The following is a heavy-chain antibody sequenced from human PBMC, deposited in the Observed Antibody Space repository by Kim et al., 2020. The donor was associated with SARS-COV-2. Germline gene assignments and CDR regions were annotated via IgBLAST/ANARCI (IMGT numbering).Heavy chain of an antibody. V-gene: IGHV3-23*01. D-gene: IGHD4-17*01. CDR3: AKDHPYGDYGYYFDY. Sequence: DSVKGRYTISRDNSKSTLYRQMNSLRAKDTAVYYCAKDHPYGDYGYYFDYWGQGTLVTVSS. J-gene: IGHJ4*02.